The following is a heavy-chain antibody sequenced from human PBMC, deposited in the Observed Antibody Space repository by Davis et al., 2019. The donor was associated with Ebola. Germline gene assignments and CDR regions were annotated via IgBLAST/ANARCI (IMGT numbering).Heavy chain of an antibody. D-gene: IGHD3-9*01. V-gene: IGHV4-39*01. J-gene: IGHJ6*02. Sequence: MPGGSLRLSCTVSGGSISSSSYYWGWIRQPPGKGLEWIGSIYYSGSTYYNPSLKSRVTISVDTSKNQFSLKLSSVTAADTAVYYCASNFDWSPSYYYYGMDVWGQGTTVTVSS. CDR1: GGSISSSSYY. CDR3: ASNFDWSPSYYYYGMDV. CDR2: IYYSGST.